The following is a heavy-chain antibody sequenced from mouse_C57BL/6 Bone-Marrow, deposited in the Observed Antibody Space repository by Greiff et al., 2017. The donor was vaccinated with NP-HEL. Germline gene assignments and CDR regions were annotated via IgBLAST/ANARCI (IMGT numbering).Heavy chain of an antibody. CDR2: IPPNSGST. D-gene: IGHD3-2*01. CDR3: ARLRQRVDY. J-gene: IGHJ2*01. Sequence: QVQLQQPGAELVKPGASVKLSCKASGYTFTSYWMHWVKQRPGQGLEWIGMIPPNSGSTNYNEKFKSKATLTLDKSSSTAYMQLSSLTSEDAAVYYGARLRQRVDYWGQGTTLTVSS. CDR1: GYTFTSYW. V-gene: IGHV1-64*01.